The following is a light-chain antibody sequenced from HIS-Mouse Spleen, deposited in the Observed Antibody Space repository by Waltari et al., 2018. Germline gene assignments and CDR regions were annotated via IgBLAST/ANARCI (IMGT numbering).Light chain of an antibody. Sequence: QSVLTQPPSVSGAPGQRVTISCTGSSSNIGAGYDVHWYQQLPGTAPKLLIYVNRRRPAGLPDGLSGAKAGTSASRASTGLQAEDEADYYCQSYDSSLSGWVFGGGTKLTVL. CDR3: QSYDSSLSGWV. J-gene: IGLJ3*02. CDR1: SSNIGAGYD. V-gene: IGLV1-40*01. CDR2: VNR.